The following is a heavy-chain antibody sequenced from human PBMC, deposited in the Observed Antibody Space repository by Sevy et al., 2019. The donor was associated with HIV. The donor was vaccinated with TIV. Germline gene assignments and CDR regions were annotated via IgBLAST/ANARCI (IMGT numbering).Heavy chain of an antibody. Sequence: GGSLRLSCAASGFTFDDYAMHWVRQAPGKGLEWVSGISWNSGSIGYADSVKGRFTISRDNAKNSLYLQMNSLRAEDTALYYCAKAHRRGYSYGLNLYFQHWGQGTLVTVSS. CDR1: GFTFDDYA. CDR3: AKAHRRGYSYGLNLYFQH. D-gene: IGHD5-18*01. CDR2: ISWNSGSI. V-gene: IGHV3-9*01. J-gene: IGHJ1*01.